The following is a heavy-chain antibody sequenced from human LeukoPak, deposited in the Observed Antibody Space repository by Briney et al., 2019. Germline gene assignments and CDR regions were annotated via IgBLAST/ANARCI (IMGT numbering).Heavy chain of an antibody. J-gene: IGHJ3*02. D-gene: IGHD1-26*01. Sequence: SETLSLSCTASGGSISSSSYYWGWLRQPPGKGLEWFGSIYYSGSTYYNPSLKSRVTISVDTSKNQFSLKLSSVTAADTAVYYCARMGSYSGSYFTFDIWGQGTMVTVSS. CDR2: IYYSGST. CDR1: GGSISSSSYY. V-gene: IGHV4-39*01. CDR3: ARMGSYSGSYFTFDI.